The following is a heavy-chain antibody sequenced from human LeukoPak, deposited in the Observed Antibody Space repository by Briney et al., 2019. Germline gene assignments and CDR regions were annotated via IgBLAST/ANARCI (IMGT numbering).Heavy chain of an antibody. CDR3: AGEGAGRPFDY. V-gene: IGHV6-1*01. CDR1: GDSVSSNSAA. CDR2: TYYRSKSYH. J-gene: IGHJ4*02. Sequence: SQTLSLTCAISGDSVSSNSAAWNWLRQSPSRGLEWLGSTYYRSKSYHAYAVSVKSRITINPDPSKNKLSLQLNAVSPDDTAVYYCAGEGAGRPFDYLGQGTLVTVSS. D-gene: IGHD6-6*01.